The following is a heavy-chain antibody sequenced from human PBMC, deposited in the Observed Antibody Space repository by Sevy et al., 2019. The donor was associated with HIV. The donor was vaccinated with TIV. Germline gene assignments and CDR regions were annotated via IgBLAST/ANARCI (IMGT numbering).Heavy chain of an antibody. J-gene: IGHJ6*02. CDR3: AKDDHPLPYYYGSNYGMDV. V-gene: IGHV3-23*01. Sequence: GGSLRLSCAASGFTFSSYAMSWVRQAPVKGLEWVSAVRGSGGSTYYADSVKGRFTISRDNSKNTLYLQMNSLRAEDTAVYYCAKDDHPLPYYYGSNYGMDVWGQGTTVTVSS. D-gene: IGHD3-10*01. CDR1: GFTFSSYA. CDR2: VRGSGGST.